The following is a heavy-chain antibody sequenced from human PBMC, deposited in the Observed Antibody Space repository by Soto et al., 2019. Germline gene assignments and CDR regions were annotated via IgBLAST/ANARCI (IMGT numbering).Heavy chain of an antibody. Sequence: QVQLQESGPGLVKPSQTLSLTCTVSGGSISSSDYYWSWIRQPPGKGLEWIGYMYYSGSTYYNPCLKSRISISADTSKTQFSLKLSSVTAADTAVYFCVRGGTYCSGGSCYPWYLDVWGQGTTVTVSS. CDR2: MYYSGST. CDR1: GGSISSSDYY. J-gene: IGHJ6*02. D-gene: IGHD2-15*01. CDR3: VRGGTYCSGGSCYPWYLDV. V-gene: IGHV4-30-4*01.